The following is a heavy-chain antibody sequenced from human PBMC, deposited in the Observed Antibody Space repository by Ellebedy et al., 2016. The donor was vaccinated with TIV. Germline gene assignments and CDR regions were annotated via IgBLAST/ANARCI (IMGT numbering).Heavy chain of an antibody. CDR2: ISANNIHT. Sequence: AASVKVSCKVSGYTLTNYGVTWVRQAPGQGLEWMGWISANNIHTNYAQKFQGRVTMTTDTSTGTAYLALRSLRSDDTALYYCARSGDAVTNDAFDIWGQGTMVTVSS. J-gene: IGHJ3*02. V-gene: IGHV1-18*01. D-gene: IGHD4-17*01. CDR1: GYTLTNYG. CDR3: ARSGDAVTNDAFDI.